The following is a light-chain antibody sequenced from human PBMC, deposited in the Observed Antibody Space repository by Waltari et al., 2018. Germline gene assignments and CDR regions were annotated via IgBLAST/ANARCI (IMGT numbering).Light chain of an antibody. V-gene: IGLV1-47*01. J-gene: IGLJ1*01. CDR3: AAWDDSLSGFYV. CDR1: SPNIGRNY. CDR2: RNN. Sequence: QSVLTQPPSASGTPGQRVTISCSGSSPNIGRNYVYWYQQLPGTAPKLLIYRNNQRPSGVPDRFSGSKSGTSASLAISGLRSEDEADYYCAAWDDSLSGFYVFGTGTKVTVL.